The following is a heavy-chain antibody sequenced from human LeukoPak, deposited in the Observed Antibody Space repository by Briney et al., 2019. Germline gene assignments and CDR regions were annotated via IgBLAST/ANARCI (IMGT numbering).Heavy chain of an antibody. CDR3: ARDLFSWLRSIDY. Sequence: GGSLRLSCAASGFTFSSYSMNWVRQAPGKGLEWVSSISSSSSYIYYADSVKGRFTISRDNSKNTLYLQMNSLRAEDTALYYCARDLFSWLRSIDYWGRGTLVTVSS. V-gene: IGHV3-21*04. CDR1: GFTFSSYS. CDR2: ISSSSSYI. J-gene: IGHJ4*02. D-gene: IGHD5-12*01.